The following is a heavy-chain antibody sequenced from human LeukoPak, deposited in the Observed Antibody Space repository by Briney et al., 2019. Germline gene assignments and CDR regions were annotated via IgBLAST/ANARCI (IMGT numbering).Heavy chain of an antibody. CDR1: GFTFSSYA. CDR2: ISYDGSNK. CDR3: ARGGYYDYVWGSYGGD. V-gene: IGHV3-30*04. J-gene: IGHJ4*02. Sequence: GGSLRLSCAASGFTFSSYAMHWVRQAPGKGLEWVAVISYDGSNKYYADSVKGRFTISRDNSKNTLYQQMNSLRAEDTAVYYCARGGYYDYVWGSYGGDWGQGTLVTVSS. D-gene: IGHD3-16*01.